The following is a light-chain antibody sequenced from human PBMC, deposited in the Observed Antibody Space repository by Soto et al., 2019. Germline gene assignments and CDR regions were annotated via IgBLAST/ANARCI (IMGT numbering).Light chain of an antibody. J-gene: IGLJ2*01. CDR3: AAWDDTLNGVL. Sequence: SVLTQPPSASETPGQRVTISCSGSNSNIGSNAVNWYQQLPGTAPKLLIYSNNQRPSGVPDRFSGSKSGTSASLAISGLQSEDEADYYCAAWDDTLNGVLFGGGTKLTVL. V-gene: IGLV1-44*01. CDR1: NSNIGSNA. CDR2: SNN.